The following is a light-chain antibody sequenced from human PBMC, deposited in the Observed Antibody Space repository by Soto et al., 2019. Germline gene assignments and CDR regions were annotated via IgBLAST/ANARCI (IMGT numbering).Light chain of an antibody. CDR1: QSVSSY. CDR3: QQRSNWPSRIT. V-gene: IGKV3-11*01. J-gene: IGKJ5*01. Sequence: EIVLTQSPATLSLSPGERATLSCGASQSVSSYLAWYQQKPGQAPRLLIYDASNRATGIPARFSGSGSGTDFTLTISSLEPEDFAVYYCQQRSNWPSRITFGQGTRLEIK. CDR2: DAS.